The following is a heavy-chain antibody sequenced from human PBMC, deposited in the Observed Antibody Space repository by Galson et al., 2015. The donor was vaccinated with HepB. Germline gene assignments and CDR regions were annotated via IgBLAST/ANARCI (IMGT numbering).Heavy chain of an antibody. V-gene: IGHV1-2*02. CDR2: INTNNGDT. Sequence: SVTVSCKASGSSFVDYYSMYWLRQAPGQGLEWMGWINTNNGDTRSAQRFQGRVSMTRDTSISTVYMELSGLTFDDTAMYYCARDGYSEMVEFDLWGQGTLVTVSS. CDR1: GSSFVDYYS. CDR3: ARDGYSEMVEFDL. D-gene: IGHD3-22*01. J-gene: IGHJ4*02.